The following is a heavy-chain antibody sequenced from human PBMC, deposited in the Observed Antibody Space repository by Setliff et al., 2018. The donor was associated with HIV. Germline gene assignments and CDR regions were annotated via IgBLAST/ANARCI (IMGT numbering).Heavy chain of an antibody. V-gene: IGHV3-30*09. CDR2: ISYDGSNE. J-gene: IGHJ4*02. CDR3: AAGVAVGQDY. D-gene: IGHD2-21*01. CDR1: GFTFSSYA. Sequence: PGGSLRLSCAASGFTFSSYAMHLVRQAPGKGLEWVAVISYDGSNEYYADSVKGRFAVSRDNSKNTLYLQMNSLTTEDTAVYYCAAGVAVGQDYWGQGALVTVSS.